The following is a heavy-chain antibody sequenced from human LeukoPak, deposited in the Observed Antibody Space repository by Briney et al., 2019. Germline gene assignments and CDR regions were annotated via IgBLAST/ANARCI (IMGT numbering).Heavy chain of an antibody. CDR1: GFTFRSYA. V-gene: IGHV3-23*01. J-gene: IGHJ4*02. CDR3: AKRSGDYGGYIDY. Sequence: GGSLRLSCAASGFTFRSYAMSWVRQAPGKGLEWVSGVSGSGGGTYYADSVKGRFTISRDNSKNTLYLQMNSLRAEDTAVYYCAKRSGDYGGYIDYWGQGTLVTVSS. D-gene: IGHD4-23*01. CDR2: VSGSGGGT.